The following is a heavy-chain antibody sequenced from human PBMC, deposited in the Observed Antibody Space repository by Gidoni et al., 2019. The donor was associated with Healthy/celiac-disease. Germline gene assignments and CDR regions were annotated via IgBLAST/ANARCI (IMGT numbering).Heavy chain of an antibody. D-gene: IGHD3-10*01. J-gene: IGHJ4*02. CDR2: IWYDGSNK. CDR1: GFTFSSYG. Sequence: QVQLVESGGGVVQPGRSLRLSCAASGFTFSSYGRHRVRQAPGKGLEWVAVIWYDGSNKYYADSVKGRFTISRDNSKNTLYLQMNSLRAEDTAVYYCARDNGEAGLAYYFDYWGQGTLVTVSS. CDR3: ARDNGEAGLAYYFDY. V-gene: IGHV3-33*01.